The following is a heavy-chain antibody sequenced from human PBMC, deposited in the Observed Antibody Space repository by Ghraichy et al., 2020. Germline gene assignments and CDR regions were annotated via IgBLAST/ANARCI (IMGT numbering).Heavy chain of an antibody. D-gene: IGHD1-26*01. Sequence: GGSLRLSCAASVFTFSSYAMSWVRQAPGKGLEWVSAISGSGGSTYYADSVKGRFTISRDNSKNTLYLQMNSLRAEDTAVYYCAKGLKQVPRGSYILDYWGQGTLVTVSS. V-gene: IGHV3-23*01. J-gene: IGHJ4*02. CDR2: ISGSGGST. CDR3: AKGLKQVPRGSYILDY. CDR1: VFTFSSYA.